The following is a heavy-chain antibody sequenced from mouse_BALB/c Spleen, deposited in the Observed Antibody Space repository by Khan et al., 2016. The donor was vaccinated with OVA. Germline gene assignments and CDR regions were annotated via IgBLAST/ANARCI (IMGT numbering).Heavy chain of an antibody. V-gene: IGHV1-9*01. J-gene: IGHJ3*01. D-gene: IGHD2-1*01. CDR3: ASRGSYGNFPAAFAY. Sequence: VQLQQSGAELMKPGASVKISCKATGYTFSSYWIEWVKQRPGHGLEWIGEILPGSGSTNYNEKFKGKATFTADTSSNTAYMQLSSLTSEDSAVYSCASRGSYGNFPAAFAYWGQGTLVTVSA. CDR2: ILPGSGST. CDR1: GYTFSSYW.